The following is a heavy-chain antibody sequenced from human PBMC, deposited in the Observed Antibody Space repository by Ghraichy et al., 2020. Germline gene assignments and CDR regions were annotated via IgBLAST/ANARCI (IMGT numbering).Heavy chain of an antibody. J-gene: IGHJ6*02. CDR3: ARDQMSAAMFSSSYYYYGMDV. CDR1: GGTFSSYA. CDR2: IIPIFGTA. V-gene: IGHV1-69*13. D-gene: IGHD2-2*01. Sequence: SVKVSCKASGGTFSSYAISWVRQAPGQGLEWMGGIIPIFGTANYAQKFQGRVTITADESTSTAYMELSSLRSEDTAVYYCARDQMSAAMFSSSYYYYGMDVWGQGTTVTVSS.